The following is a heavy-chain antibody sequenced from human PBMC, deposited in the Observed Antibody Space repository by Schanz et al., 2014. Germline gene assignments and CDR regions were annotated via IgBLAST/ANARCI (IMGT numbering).Heavy chain of an antibody. CDR1: GFSFSSYS. J-gene: IGHJ6*03. V-gene: IGHV3-48*04. D-gene: IGHD4-17*01. CDR2: IDGKSTTV. CDR3: ARDGDRFYHNYYMDV. Sequence: EADLVESGGGLIQRGESLRLSCSASGFSFSSYSMNWVRQAPGKGLEWLSYIDGKSTTVYYADSVKGRFTISRDNAKISLYLQRNSLRVEDTAVYYCARDGDRFYHNYYMDVWGKGTTVTVSS.